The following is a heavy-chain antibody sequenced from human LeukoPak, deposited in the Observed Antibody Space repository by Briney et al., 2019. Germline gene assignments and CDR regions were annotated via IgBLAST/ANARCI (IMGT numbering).Heavy chain of an antibody. D-gene: IGHD1-26*01. CDR1: GDSISSYY. V-gene: IGHV4-59*01. CDR2: IYYIRST. CDR3: ARYMGPYYFDY. Sequence: SETLSLTCTVSGDSISSYYWSWIRQPPGKGLEWIGYIYYIRSTNYNPSLKSRVTISVDTSKNQFSLKLSSVTAADTAVYYCARYMGPYYFDYWGQGTLVTVSS. J-gene: IGHJ4*02.